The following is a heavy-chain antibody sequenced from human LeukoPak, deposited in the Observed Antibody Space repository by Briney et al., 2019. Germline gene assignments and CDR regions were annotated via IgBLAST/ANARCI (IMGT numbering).Heavy chain of an antibody. CDR2: ISGSGGST. Sequence: PGGSLRLSCAASGFTFSSYAMSWVRQAPGKGLEWGSAISGSGGSTYYADSGKGRFTISRDNSKNTLYLQMNSLGAEDTAVYYCAKEASSGWYVDYWGQGTLVTVSS. D-gene: IGHD6-19*01. CDR3: AKEASSGWYVDY. J-gene: IGHJ4*02. V-gene: IGHV3-23*01. CDR1: GFTFSSYA.